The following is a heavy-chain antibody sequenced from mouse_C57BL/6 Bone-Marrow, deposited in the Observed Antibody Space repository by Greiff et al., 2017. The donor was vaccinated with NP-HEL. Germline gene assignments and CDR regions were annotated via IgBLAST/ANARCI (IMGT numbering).Heavy chain of an antibody. D-gene: IGHD2-3*01. CDR3: ARNDGYFPPPWFAY. Sequence: QVQLQQPGAELVRPGTSVKLSCKASGYTFTSYWMHWVKQRPGQGLEWIGVIDPSDSYTNYNQKFKGKATLTVDTSSSTAYMQLSSLTSEDSAVYYCARNDGYFPPPWFAYWGQGTLVTVSA. CDR1: GYTFTSYW. CDR2: IDPSDSYT. J-gene: IGHJ3*01. V-gene: IGHV1-59*01.